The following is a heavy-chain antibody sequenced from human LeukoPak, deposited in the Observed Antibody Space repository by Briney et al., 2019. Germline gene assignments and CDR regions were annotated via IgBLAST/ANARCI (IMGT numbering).Heavy chain of an antibody. CDR2: ITPIVGIA. J-gene: IGHJ6*02. CDR3: ARGLGFCSGSDCTNLVKDYYYGMNV. V-gene: IGHV1-69*04. CDR1: GGSFSSYA. Sequence: EASVKVSCKASGGSFSSYAFSWVRQAPGQGLEWMGRITPIVGIATYTQKFQGRVTITADKFTSTAYMELSSLRSEDTAVYYCARGLGFCSGSDCTNLVKDYYYGMNVWGQGTTVTVSS. D-gene: IGHD2-15*01.